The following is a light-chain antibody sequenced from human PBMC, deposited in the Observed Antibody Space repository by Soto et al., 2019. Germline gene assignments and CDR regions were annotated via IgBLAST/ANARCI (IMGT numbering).Light chain of an antibody. CDR2: GAP. Sequence: EIVRRQSQAPLPGLPGEKATLPGRASTSVSSNLAGYQKNPGQAPGPLTYGAPTRATGIPARFSGSGSGTEFTLTISSLQSEDFAVYYCQQYNNWLLAFGQGTKVEIK. CDR3: QQYNNWLLA. CDR1: TSVSSN. J-gene: IGKJ1*01. V-gene: IGKV3-15*01.